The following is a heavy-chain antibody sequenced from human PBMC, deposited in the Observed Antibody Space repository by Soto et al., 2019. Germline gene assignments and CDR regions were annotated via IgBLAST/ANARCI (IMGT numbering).Heavy chain of an antibody. D-gene: IGHD5-12*01. CDR3: ATRGYSGYDVGTQFDY. CDR1: GYTLTELS. V-gene: IGHV1-24*01. Sequence: ASVKVSCKVSGYTLTELSMHWVRQAPGKGLEWMGGFDPEDGETIYAQKFQGRVTMTEDTSTDTAYMELSSLRSEDTAVYYCATRGYSGYDVGTQFDYWGQGTLVTVSS. J-gene: IGHJ4*02. CDR2: FDPEDGET.